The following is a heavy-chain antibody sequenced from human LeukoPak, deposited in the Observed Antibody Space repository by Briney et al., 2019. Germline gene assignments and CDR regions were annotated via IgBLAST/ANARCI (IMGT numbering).Heavy chain of an antibody. CDR3: ATDYGDFFFDY. D-gene: IGHD4-17*01. Sequence: SETLSLTCTVSGRSISSSTYYWGWIRQPPGKGLEWIGNIYYSGSTYYNPSLKSRVTISVDTSKNQFSLKLSSVTASDTAVYYCATDYGDFFFDYWGQGALVTVSS. J-gene: IGHJ4*02. CDR2: IYYSGST. CDR1: GRSISSSTYY. V-gene: IGHV4-39*02.